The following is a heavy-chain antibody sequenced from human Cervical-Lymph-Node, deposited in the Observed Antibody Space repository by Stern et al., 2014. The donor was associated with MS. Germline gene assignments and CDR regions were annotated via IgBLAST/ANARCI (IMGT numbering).Heavy chain of an antibody. CDR1: GGTFSKVP. V-gene: IGHV1-69*01. D-gene: IGHD6-13*01. Sequence: VQLVQSGAEVTKPGSSGKVSWKASGGTFSKVPSSWGRQAPGQGLEWMGGIFPVIGTPTYAQEFRGRVTITADVSTSTVYMELSSLRSDDTAVYYCALSSETSDRWYSLGYALWGQGTLVTVSS. J-gene: IGHJ4*02. CDR3: ALSSETSDRWYSLGYAL. CDR2: IFPVIGTP.